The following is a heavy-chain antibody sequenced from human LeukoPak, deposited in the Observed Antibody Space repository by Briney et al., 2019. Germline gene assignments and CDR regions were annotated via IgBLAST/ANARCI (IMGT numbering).Heavy chain of an antibody. J-gene: IGHJ4*02. Sequence: GGSLRLSCAASGFTVDSNYLSWVRQAPGKGLEWVSTIYTGGNTYYAASVKGRFTISRDFSKSTVFLHMNSLRAEDTAMYYCARGDDSGYYDYFDYWGQGALVTVSS. V-gene: IGHV3-53*01. CDR1: GFTVDSNY. D-gene: IGHD3-22*01. CDR3: ARGDDSGYYDYFDY. CDR2: IYTGGNT.